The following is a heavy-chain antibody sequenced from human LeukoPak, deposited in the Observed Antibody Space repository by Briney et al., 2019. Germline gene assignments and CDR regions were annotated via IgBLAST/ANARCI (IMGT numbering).Heavy chain of an antibody. CDR1: GYSFISYW. CDR3: ATSPTFLLAY. D-gene: IGHD2/OR15-2a*01. J-gene: IGHJ4*02. V-gene: IGHV5-51*01. Sequence: PGESLKISCKGSGYSFISYWIGWVRQMPGKGLEWMGIIYPGDSDTRYSPSFQGQVTLSADKSISTAYLQWSSLEASDTAMYYCATSPTFLLAYWGQGTLVTVSS. CDR2: IYPGDSDT.